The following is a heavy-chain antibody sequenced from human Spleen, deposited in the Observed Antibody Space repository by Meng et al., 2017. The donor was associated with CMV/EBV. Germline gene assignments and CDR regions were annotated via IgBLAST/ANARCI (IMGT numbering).Heavy chain of an antibody. Sequence: YTFTGYSLHWVRQAPGQGLAWMGWINPNSGGTNYAQKFQGRVTMTRDTSISTAYMELSRLRSDDTAVYYCARDPRDYDFWSGYPLDYWGQGTLVTVSS. J-gene: IGHJ4*02. D-gene: IGHD3-3*01. CDR2: INPNSGGT. CDR1: YTFTGYS. CDR3: ARDPRDYDFWSGYPLDY. V-gene: IGHV1-2*02.